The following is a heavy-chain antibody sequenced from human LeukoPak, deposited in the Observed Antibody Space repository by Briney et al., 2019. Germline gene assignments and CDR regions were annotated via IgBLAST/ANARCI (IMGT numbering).Heavy chain of an antibody. CDR2: IFHSGST. CDR1: SYSISSGFY. D-gene: IGHD3-22*01. V-gene: IGHV4-38-2*02. Sequence: SSETLSLTCSVSSYSISSGFYWGWIRQPPGKGLEWIGSIFHSGSTYYNPSLKSRVTISLGTSKNQFSLKLNSVTAADTAVYYCARANYYDTSGYSRGAFDIWGQGTMVTVSS. CDR3: ARANYYDTSGYSRGAFDI. J-gene: IGHJ3*02.